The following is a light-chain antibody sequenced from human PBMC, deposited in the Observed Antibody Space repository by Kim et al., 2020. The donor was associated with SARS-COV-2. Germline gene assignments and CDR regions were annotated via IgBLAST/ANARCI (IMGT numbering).Light chain of an antibody. CDR1: RVINNW. Sequence: DIQMTQTPSSVSASVGDRVTITCRASRVINNWLAWYQQKPGKAPKLLIYAAFSLQSGVPSRFSGSGSGTEFTLTISSLQPEDFATYYCQQANSFPPFTFGPGTKVDIK. V-gene: IGKV1-12*01. CDR2: AAF. J-gene: IGKJ3*01. CDR3: QQANSFPPFT.